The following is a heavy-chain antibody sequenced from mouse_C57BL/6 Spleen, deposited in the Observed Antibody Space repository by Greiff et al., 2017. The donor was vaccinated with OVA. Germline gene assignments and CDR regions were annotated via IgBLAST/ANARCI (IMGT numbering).Heavy chain of an antibody. D-gene: IGHD2-3*01. CDR2: IDPETGGT. CDR3: TTGYYEEGAMDY. Sequence: QVQLKQSGAELVRPGASVTLSCKASGYTFTDYEMHWVKQTPVHGLEWIGAIDPETGGTAYNQKFKGKAILTADKSSSTAYMELRSLTSEDSAVYYCTTGYYEEGAMDYWGQGTSVTVSS. CDR1: GYTFTDYE. V-gene: IGHV1-15*01. J-gene: IGHJ4*01.